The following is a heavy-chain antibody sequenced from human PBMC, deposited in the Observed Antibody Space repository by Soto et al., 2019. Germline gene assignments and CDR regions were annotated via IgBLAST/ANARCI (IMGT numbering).Heavy chain of an antibody. J-gene: IGHJ6*02. CDR2: INAGNGNT. V-gene: IGHV1-3*01. D-gene: IGHD2-15*01. Sequence: ASVKVSCKASGYTFTGYYMHWVRQAPGQGLEWMGWINAGNGNTKYSQKFQGRVTITRDTSASTAYMELSSLRSEDTAVYYCARLDIVVVVAATTGDYYGMDVWGQGTTVTVSS. CDR3: ARLDIVVVVAATTGDYYGMDV. CDR1: GYTFTGYY.